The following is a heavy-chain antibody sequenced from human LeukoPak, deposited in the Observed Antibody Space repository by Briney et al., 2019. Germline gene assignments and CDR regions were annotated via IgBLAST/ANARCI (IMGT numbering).Heavy chain of an antibody. V-gene: IGHV3-30-3*01. Sequence: GGSLRLSCAASGFTFSSYAMSWVRQAPGKGLEWVAVISYDGSNKYYADSVKGRFTISRDNSKNTLYLQMNSLRAEDTAVYYCARDRGYYGSGSYYTYYLDYWGQGTLVTVSS. CDR2: ISYDGSNK. CDR1: GFTFSSYA. D-gene: IGHD3-10*01. CDR3: ARDRGYYGSGSYYTYYLDY. J-gene: IGHJ4*02.